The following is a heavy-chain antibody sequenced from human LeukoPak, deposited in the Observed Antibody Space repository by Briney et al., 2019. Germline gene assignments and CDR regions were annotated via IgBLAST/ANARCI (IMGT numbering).Heavy chain of an antibody. Sequence: RAGGSLRLSCAASGFPFSSFGMHWVRQVPGKGLEWVTFIRFDGLKKNYADALKGRFTISRDNSQNTVYLQMNSLRPDDTAVYYCEKCRAPYSETYSIIDYWGQGTRVTVSS. CDR2: IRFDGLKK. CDR1: GFPFSSFG. CDR3: EKCRAPYSETYSIIDY. D-gene: IGHD1-26*01. V-gene: IGHV3-30*02. J-gene: IGHJ4*02.